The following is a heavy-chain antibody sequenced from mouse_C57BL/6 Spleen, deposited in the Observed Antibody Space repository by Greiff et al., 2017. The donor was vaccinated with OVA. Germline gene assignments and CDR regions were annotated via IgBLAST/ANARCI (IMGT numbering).Heavy chain of an antibody. J-gene: IGHJ1*03. D-gene: IGHD2-3*01. CDR3: ARRIYDGYYEYFDV. V-gene: IGHV1-77*01. Sequence: QVQLQQSGAELVKPGASVKISCKASGYTFTDYYINWVKQRPGQGLEWIGKIGPGSGSTYYNEQFKGKATLTADKSSSTAYMQLSSLTAEDSAVYFCARRIYDGYYEYFDVWGTGTTVTVSS. CDR1: GYTFTDYY. CDR2: IGPGSGST.